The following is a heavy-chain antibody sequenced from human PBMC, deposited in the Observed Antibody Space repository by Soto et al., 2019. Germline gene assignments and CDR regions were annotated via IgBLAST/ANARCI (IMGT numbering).Heavy chain of an antibody. D-gene: IGHD6-6*01. CDR1: GGSFSGYY. Sequence: SETLSLTCAVYGGSFSGYYWSWIRQPPGKGLEWIGEINHSGSTNYNPSLKSRVTISVDTSKNQFSLKLSSVTAADTAVYYCARTSIAARPRISHWGQGTLVTVSS. CDR3: ARTSIAARPRISH. CDR2: INHSGST. V-gene: IGHV4-34*01. J-gene: IGHJ4*02.